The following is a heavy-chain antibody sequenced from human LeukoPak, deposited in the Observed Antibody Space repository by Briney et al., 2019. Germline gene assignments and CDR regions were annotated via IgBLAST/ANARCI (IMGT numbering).Heavy chain of an antibody. CDR3: AKGRYDSSGPANTFDY. Sequence: GGSLRLSCAASGFTFSSYDMSWVRQAPGKGLEWVSGISGSGGSTYYADSVKGQFTISRDNSKNTLYLQMNNLRAEDTALYYCAKGRYDSSGPANTFDYWGQGTLVTVSS. J-gene: IGHJ4*02. V-gene: IGHV3-23*01. CDR2: ISGSGGST. CDR1: GFTFSSYD. D-gene: IGHD3-22*01.